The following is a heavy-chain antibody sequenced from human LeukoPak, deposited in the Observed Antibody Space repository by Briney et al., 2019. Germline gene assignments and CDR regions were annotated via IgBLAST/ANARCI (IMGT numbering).Heavy chain of an antibody. V-gene: IGHV4-34*01. CDR3: ADVPAAGVLT. CDR1: GGSFSGYY. CDR2: INHSGST. Sequence: SETLSLTCAVYGGSFSGYYWSWIRQPPGKGLEWIGEINHSGSTNYNPSLRSRVTISGDTSKNQFSLKLSSVTAADTAVYYCADVPAAGVLTWGQGTLVTVSS. D-gene: IGHD6-13*01. J-gene: IGHJ5*02.